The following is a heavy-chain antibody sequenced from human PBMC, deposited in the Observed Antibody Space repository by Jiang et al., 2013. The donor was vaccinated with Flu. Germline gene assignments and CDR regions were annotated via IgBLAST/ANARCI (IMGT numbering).Heavy chain of an antibody. J-gene: IGHJ4*02. CDR2: IGTTGDT. D-gene: IGHD1-26*01. V-gene: IGHV3-13*01. CDR3: AKVSGSYYDY. CDR1: DSLQYFR. Sequence: GGSRRDSPVQPLDSLQYFRHTLGPPSCGKGLEWVAAIGTTGDTYYPGSVRGRFIISRENAKNFLYLQMNSLRVGDTAVYYCAKVSGSYYDYWGQGTLVTVSS.